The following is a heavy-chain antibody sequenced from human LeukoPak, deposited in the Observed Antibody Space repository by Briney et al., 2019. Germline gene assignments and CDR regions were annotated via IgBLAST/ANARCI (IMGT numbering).Heavy chain of an antibody. J-gene: IGHJ4*02. CDR3: ARERYFDY. CDR2: ISGGGRST. Sequence: GGSLRLSCAASRFTFSSYWMSWVRQAPGKGLEWVSTISGGGRSTDYADSVKGHFTISRDNSKNTLYLQMNSLRAEDTAVYYCARERYFDYWGQGTLVTVSS. CDR1: RFTFSSYW. V-gene: IGHV3-23*01.